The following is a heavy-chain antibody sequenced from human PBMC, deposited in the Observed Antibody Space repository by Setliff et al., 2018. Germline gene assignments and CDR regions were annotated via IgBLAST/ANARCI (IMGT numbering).Heavy chain of an antibody. J-gene: IGHJ6*03. CDR3: ARGKSYYYYMDV. Sequence: KPSETLSLTCTVSGNSIGSDYWSWIRQPAGKGLEWIGRIYTSGNTNYNPSLKSRVTMSVDTSKKQFSLKLSSVTAADTAVYYCARGKSYYYYMDVWGKGTTVTVSS. CDR1: GNSIGSDY. V-gene: IGHV4-4*07. CDR2: IYTSGNT.